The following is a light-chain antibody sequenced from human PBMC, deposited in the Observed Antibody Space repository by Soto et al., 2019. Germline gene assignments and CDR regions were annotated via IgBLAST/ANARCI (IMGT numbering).Light chain of an antibody. CDR3: MQALQTPPT. V-gene: IGKV2-28*01. Sequence: DIVMTQSPLSLPVTPGEPASISCMSSQILLHSNGYNYLDWYLQKPGQSPQLLIYLGSNRSSGVPDRFSGSGSGTDFTLKISRVEAEDVGVYYCMQALQTPPTFGQGTRLEI. CDR1: QILLHSNGYNY. J-gene: IGKJ5*01. CDR2: LGS.